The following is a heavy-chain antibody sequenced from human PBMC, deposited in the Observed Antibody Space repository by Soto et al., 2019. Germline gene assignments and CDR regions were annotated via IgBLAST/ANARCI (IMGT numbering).Heavy chain of an antibody. Sequence: QITLKESGPTVVKPTQTLTLTCSLSGFSLNTGGVGVGWIRQPPGKALEWLAVIYWDDDKSWNPSLRDRLTINSDASDDQVVLTVTNMDPVDAGTYYCARRRGGFGGGWTTPYFDYWGQGTVVNVSS. V-gene: IGHV2-5*02. CDR3: ARRRGGFGGGWTTPYFDY. D-gene: IGHD6-19*01. CDR2: IYWDDDK. J-gene: IGHJ4*02. CDR1: GFSLNTGGVG.